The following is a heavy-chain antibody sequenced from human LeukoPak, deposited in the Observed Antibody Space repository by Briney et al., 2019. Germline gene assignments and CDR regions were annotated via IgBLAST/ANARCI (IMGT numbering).Heavy chain of an antibody. CDR2: INHSGST. D-gene: IGHD2-2*01. J-gene: IGHJ5*02. Sequence: SETLSLTCAVYGGSFSGYYWSWIRQPPGKGLEWIGEINHSGSTNYNPSLKSRVTVSVDTSKNRFSLKLSSVTAADTAVYYCASGRTLLDIVVVPAAIDDGWFDPWGQGTLVTVSS. CDR3: ASGRTLLDIVVVPAAIDDGWFDP. V-gene: IGHV4-34*01. CDR1: GGSFSGYY.